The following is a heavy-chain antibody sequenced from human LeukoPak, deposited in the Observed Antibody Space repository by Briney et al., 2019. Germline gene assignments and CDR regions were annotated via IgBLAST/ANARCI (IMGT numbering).Heavy chain of an antibody. V-gene: IGHV4-39*07. CDR3: ASSFLSYYGSGEVDP. D-gene: IGHD3-10*01. Sequence: PSETLSLTCTVSGGSISSSSYYWGWIRQPPGKGLEWIGSIYYSGSTYYNPSLKSRVTISVDTSKNQFSLKLSSVTAADTAVYYCASSFLSYYGSGEVDPWGQGTLVTVSS. CDR2: IYYSGST. J-gene: IGHJ5*02. CDR1: GGSISSSSYY.